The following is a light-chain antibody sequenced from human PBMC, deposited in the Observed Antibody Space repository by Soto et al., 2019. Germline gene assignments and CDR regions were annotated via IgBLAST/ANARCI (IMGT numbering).Light chain of an antibody. CDR1: QSISSY. V-gene: IGKV1-39*01. CDR2: AAS. CDR3: QQSYSTPIT. J-gene: IGKJ5*01. Sequence: DIQMTQSPCSLSASVGDRVTITLRASQSISSYLNWYQQKPGKAPKLLIYAASSLQSGVPSRFSGSGYGTDFTLTISSLQTEDFATYYCQQSYSTPITFGQGTRLEIK.